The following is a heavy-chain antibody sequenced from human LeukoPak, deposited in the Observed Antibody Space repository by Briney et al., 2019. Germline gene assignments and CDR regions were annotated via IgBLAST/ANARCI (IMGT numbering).Heavy chain of an antibody. J-gene: IGHJ6*02. CDR1: GFTSSDYT. Sequence: PGGSLRLSCAASGFTSSDYTMNWVRQAPGKGLEWVANIKQDGSEKYYVDSVKGRFTISRDNAKNSLYLQMNSLRAEDTAVYYCARDGVGYYDILTGSHYGMDVWGQGTTVTVSS. V-gene: IGHV3-7*01. CDR2: IKQDGSEK. CDR3: ARDGVGYYDILTGSHYGMDV. D-gene: IGHD3-9*01.